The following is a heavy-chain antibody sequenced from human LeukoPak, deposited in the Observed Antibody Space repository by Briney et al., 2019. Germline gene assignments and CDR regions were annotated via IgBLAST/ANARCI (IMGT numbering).Heavy chain of an antibody. CDR2: MSAYNGNT. CDR3: ARAPMRKGLYSSSAFDY. Sequence: GASVKVSCKASGYTFTSYGISWVRQAPGQGLEWMGRMSAYNGNTNYAQKLQGRVTMTTDTSTSTAYMEVRSLRSDDTAVYYCARAPMRKGLYSSSAFDYWGQGTLVTVSS. D-gene: IGHD6-6*01. CDR1: GYTFTSYG. J-gene: IGHJ4*02. V-gene: IGHV1-18*01.